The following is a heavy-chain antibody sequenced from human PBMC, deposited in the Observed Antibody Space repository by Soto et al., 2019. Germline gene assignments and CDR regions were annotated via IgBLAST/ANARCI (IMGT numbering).Heavy chain of an antibody. CDR1: GGSISSYY. Sequence: SETVSLTCTVSGGSISSYYWSWIRQPPGKGLEWIGYIYYSGSTNYNPSLKSRVTISVDTSKNQFSLKLSSVTAADTAVYYCARDLGIFGRRAYYYYGMDVWGQGTTVTVSS. J-gene: IGHJ6*02. CDR2: IYYSGST. D-gene: IGHD3-3*01. CDR3: ARDLGIFGRRAYYYYGMDV. V-gene: IGHV4-59*01.